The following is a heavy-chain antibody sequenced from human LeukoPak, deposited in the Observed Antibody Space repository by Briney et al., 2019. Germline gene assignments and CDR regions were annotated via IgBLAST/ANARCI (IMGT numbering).Heavy chain of an antibody. CDR2: IRYDGSNK. J-gene: IGHJ4*02. D-gene: IGHD3-22*01. Sequence: PRGSLRLSCAASGFTFSSYGMHWVRQAPGKGLEWVAFIRYDGSNKYYADSVKGRFTISRDNSKNTLYLQMNSLRAEDTAVYYCAKGGVRLYDSSGYDYWGQGTLVTVSS. V-gene: IGHV3-30*02. CDR1: GFTFSSYG. CDR3: AKGGVRLYDSSGYDY.